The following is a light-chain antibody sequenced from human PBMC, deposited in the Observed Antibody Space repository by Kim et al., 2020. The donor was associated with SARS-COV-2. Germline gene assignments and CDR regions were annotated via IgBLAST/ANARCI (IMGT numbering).Light chain of an antibody. CDR1: RSVTSSY. J-gene: IGKJ1*01. Sequence: DIVLTQSPGTLSLSPGERATLSCRASRSVTSSYLAWYQHKPGQAPRLLIYAASTRATGIPDMFSGSGSGTDFTLTISGLEPEDVAVYYCHQYHSPPRTFGQGTKVDIK. CDR3: HQYHSPPRT. V-gene: IGKV3-20*01. CDR2: AAS.